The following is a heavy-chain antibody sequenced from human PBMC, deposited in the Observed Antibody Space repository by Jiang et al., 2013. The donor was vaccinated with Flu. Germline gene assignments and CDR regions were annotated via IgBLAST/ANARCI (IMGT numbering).Heavy chain of an antibody. D-gene: IGHD3-3*01. J-gene: IGHJ5*02. CDR2: IYDTGSS. V-gene: IGHV4-39*07. CDR1: GGSISSSSYF. Sequence: GPGLVKPSETLSLTCTVSGGSISSSSYFWVWIRQPPGKGLEWIGSIYDTGSSWYNPSLKSRVTISVDTFKSQFSLKVRSVTAADAAVYYCARAFKEGDFWSGYHYNWVDPWGQGTLVTVSS. CDR3: ARAFKEGDFWSGYHYNWVDP.